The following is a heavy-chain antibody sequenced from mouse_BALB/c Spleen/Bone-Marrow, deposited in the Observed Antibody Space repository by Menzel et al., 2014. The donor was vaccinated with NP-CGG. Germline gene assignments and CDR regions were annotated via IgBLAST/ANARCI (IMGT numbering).Heavy chain of an antibody. CDR2: IYPGKSDT. V-gene: IGHV1-5*01. D-gene: IGHD3-1*01. Sequence: VQLQQSGTVLARPGASVKMSCKASGYTFTSYWMHWVKQRPGQGLEWIGTIYPGKSDTTYNQKFKGKAKLTAVTSTSTTYMELSSLANGDSAVYYCTTLARNYFDYWGQGTTLTVSS. J-gene: IGHJ2*01. CDR1: GYTFTSYW. CDR3: TTLARNYFDY.